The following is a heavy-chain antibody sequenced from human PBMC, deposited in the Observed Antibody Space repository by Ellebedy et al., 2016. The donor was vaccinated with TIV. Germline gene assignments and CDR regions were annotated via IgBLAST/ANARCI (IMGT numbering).Heavy chain of an antibody. CDR3: ARFLYGDFATWSDP. CDR1: GFSLSTSGMC. Sequence: SGPTLVXPTQTLTLTCTFSGFSLSTSGMCVSWIRQPPGKALEWLGIITWNDDKYYSTSLKTRLTISKDTSQNQVVLTMTNMDPVDTATYYCARFLYGDFATWSDPWGQGTLVTVSS. D-gene: IGHD4-17*01. J-gene: IGHJ5*02. V-gene: IGHV2-70*01. CDR2: ITWNDDK.